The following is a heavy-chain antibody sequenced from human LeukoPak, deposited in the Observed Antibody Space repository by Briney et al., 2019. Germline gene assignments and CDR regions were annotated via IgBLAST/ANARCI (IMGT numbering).Heavy chain of an antibody. D-gene: IGHD1-26*01. CDR2: ISNNGGRT. J-gene: IGHJ6*02. CDR3: ARDSRAVLGSLYYGMDV. V-gene: IGHV3-64*01. CDR1: GFTFSNYA. Sequence: GGSLRLSCAASGFTFSNYAMYWVRQAPGRGLEYVSVISNNGGRTYYGNSVKGRFTISRDNSKNTLYLQMGSLRAEDTAVYYCARDSRAVLGSLYYGMDVWGQGTTVTVCS.